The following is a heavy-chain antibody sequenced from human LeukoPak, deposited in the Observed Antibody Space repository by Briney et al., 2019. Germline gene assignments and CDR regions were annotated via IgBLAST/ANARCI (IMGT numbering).Heavy chain of an antibody. CDR1: GGSITSSNW. CDR3: ARLRAGVGVTILDY. V-gene: IGHV4-4*03. CDR2: IYHSGST. D-gene: IGHD1-26*01. Sequence: LRRTLSLTCAVSGGSITSSNWWTWVRQPPGTGLEWIGEIYHSGSTNYNPSLRSRVSISVDKAKNQFSLHLYSVTAADTALYYCARLRAGVGVTILDYWGQGTLVTVSS. J-gene: IGHJ4*02.